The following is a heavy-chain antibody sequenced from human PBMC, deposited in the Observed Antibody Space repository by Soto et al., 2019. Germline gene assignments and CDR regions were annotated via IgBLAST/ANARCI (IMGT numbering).Heavy chain of an antibody. Sequence: GGSLRLSCAASGFTLTTYAMTWVRQPPGKGLEWVSSMNGAGTSTSHADSVKGRFTTSRDNSRNTLYLEMNNLRAEDTAVYYCARGGADHYQYGMDVWGQGNTVTVSS. CDR1: GFTLTTYA. J-gene: IGHJ6*02. CDR3: ARGGADHYQYGMDV. V-gene: IGHV3-23*01. CDR2: MNGAGTST. D-gene: IGHD3-10*01.